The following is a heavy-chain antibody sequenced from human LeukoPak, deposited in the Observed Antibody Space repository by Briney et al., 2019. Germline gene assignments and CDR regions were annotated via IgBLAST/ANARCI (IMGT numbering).Heavy chain of an antibody. D-gene: IGHD3-10*01. Sequence: SETLSLTCAVYGVSFSGYYWSWIRQPPGKGLEWIGEINHSGSTNYNPSLKSRVTISVDTSKNQFSLKLSSVTAADTAVYYCARKNRGNNWFDPWGQGTLVTVSS. CDR3: ARKNRGNNWFDP. CDR2: INHSGST. CDR1: GVSFSGYY. J-gene: IGHJ5*02. V-gene: IGHV4-34*01.